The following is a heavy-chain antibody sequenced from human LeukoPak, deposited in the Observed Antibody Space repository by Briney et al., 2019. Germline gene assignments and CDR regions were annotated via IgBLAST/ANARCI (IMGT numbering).Heavy chain of an antibody. Sequence: PGGSLRLSCAASGFTFDDYVMHWVRRAPGKGLVWVSRINSGGSSTSYADSVKGRFTISRDNAKNTLYLQMNSLRAEDTAVYYCARVEMASQFDPWGQGTLVTVSS. D-gene: IGHD5-24*01. CDR1: GFTFDDYV. J-gene: IGHJ5*02. V-gene: IGHV3-74*01. CDR2: INSGGSST. CDR3: ARVEMASQFDP.